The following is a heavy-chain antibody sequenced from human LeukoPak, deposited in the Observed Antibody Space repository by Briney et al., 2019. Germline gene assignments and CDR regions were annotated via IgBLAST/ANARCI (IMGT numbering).Heavy chain of an antibody. D-gene: IGHD2-8*01. Sequence: ASVKVSCKASGGTFSSYAISWVRQAPGQGLEWMGRIIPILGIANYAQKFQGRVTITADISTSTAHMELRSLKSEDTAVYYCARASDTDGYYYLGMDVWGQGTTVTVSS. CDR1: GGTFSSYA. V-gene: IGHV1-69*04. J-gene: IGHJ6*02. CDR3: ARASDTDGYYYLGMDV. CDR2: IIPILGIA.